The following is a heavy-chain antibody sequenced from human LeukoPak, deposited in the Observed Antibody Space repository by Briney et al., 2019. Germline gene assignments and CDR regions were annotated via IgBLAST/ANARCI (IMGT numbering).Heavy chain of an antibody. V-gene: IGHV3-23*01. J-gene: IGHJ4*02. D-gene: IGHD1-26*01. CDR1: GFTFSSYA. CDR2: IGGSGGST. CDR3: AKASTFSGSPVDY. Sequence: GGSLRLSCAASGFTFSSYAMNWVRQVPGKGLEWFSAIGGSGGSTYYADSVKGRFTISRDNSKNTLSLQMNGLRADDTAVYYCAKASTFSGSPVDYWGQGTLVTVSS.